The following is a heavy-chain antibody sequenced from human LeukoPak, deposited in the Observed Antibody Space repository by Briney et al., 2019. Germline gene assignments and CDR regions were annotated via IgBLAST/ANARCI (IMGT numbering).Heavy chain of an antibody. V-gene: IGHV1-18*01. D-gene: IGHD6-19*01. Sequence: ASVKVSCKASGYXFTSYAISWVRQAPGQGLEWMGWINAYNGNTNYAQELQGRVTVTTDTSTTTAYMELRSLRSDDTAVYYCARDLHDTSGCSVYWGQGTLVTVSS. J-gene: IGHJ4*02. CDR1: GYXFTSYA. CDR3: ARDLHDTSGCSVY. CDR2: INAYNGNT.